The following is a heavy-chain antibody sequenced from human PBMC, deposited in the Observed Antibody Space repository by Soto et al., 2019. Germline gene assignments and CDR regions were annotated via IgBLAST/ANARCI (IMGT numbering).Heavy chain of an antibody. V-gene: IGHV3-30*18. CDR1: GFTFSSYG. CDR3: AKGQNSGTYRFYFDY. J-gene: IGHJ4*02. Sequence: SLRLSCAASGFTFSSYGMHWVRQAPGKGLEWVAVISYDGITKYYTDSVKGRFTVSRDNSKSTLYLQMNSLRADDTAVYHCAKGQNSGTYRFYFDYWGQGALVTVSS. D-gene: IGHD1-26*01. CDR2: ISYDGITK.